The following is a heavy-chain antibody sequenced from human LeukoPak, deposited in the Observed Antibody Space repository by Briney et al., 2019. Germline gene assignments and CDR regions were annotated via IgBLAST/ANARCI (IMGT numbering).Heavy chain of an antibody. Sequence: EASVKVSCKASGGTFSSYAISWVRQAPGQGLEWMGGIIPIFGTANYAQKFQGRVTITTDESTSTAYMELSSLRSEDTAVYYCARCMISTADWYFDLWGRGTLVTVSS. CDR3: ARCMISTADWYFDL. V-gene: IGHV1-69*05. J-gene: IGHJ2*01. D-gene: IGHD3-16*01. CDR1: GGTFSSYA. CDR2: IIPIFGTA.